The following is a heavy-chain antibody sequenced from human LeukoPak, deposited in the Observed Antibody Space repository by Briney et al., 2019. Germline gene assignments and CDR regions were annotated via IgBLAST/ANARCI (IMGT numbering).Heavy chain of an antibody. Sequence: GGSLRLSCAASGFTFSSYAMHRVRQAPGKGLEWVAIISYDGSYKYYADSVKGRFTISRDNSKNTLYLQMNSLRAEDTAVYYCAKTDYGDAVDYWGQGTLVTVSS. J-gene: IGHJ4*02. CDR1: GFTFSSYA. CDR3: AKTDYGDAVDY. D-gene: IGHD4-17*01. CDR2: ISYDGSYK. V-gene: IGHV3-30*18.